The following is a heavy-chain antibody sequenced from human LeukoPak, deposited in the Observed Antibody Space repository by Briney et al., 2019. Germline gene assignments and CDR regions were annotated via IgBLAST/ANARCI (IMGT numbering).Heavy chain of an antibody. CDR2: ISAYNGNT. D-gene: IGHD3-10*01. J-gene: IGHJ4*02. V-gene: IGHV1-18*01. CDR1: GYTFTNYG. CDR3: ARDFRPNYGSGIDY. Sequence: ASVKVSCKASGYTFTNYGISWVRQAPGQGLEWMGWISAYNGNTNYAQKLQGRVTMTTDTSTSTAYMELRSLRSDDTAVYYCARDFRPNYGSGIDYWGQGTLVTVSS.